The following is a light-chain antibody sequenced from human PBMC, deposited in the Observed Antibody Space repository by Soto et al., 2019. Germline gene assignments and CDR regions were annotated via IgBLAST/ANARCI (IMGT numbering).Light chain of an antibody. CDR2: GAT. V-gene: IGKV3-20*01. Sequence: EIVLTQSPGTLSLSPGERATLSCRASPSVSSSYLAWYQQKPGQAPRLLIHGATARATGIPDRFSGSGSGTDFTLTISRLETAGFAVYFCQQYGSSPMYTFGHGTKLEIK. J-gene: IGKJ2*01. CDR3: QQYGSSPMYT. CDR1: PSVSSSY.